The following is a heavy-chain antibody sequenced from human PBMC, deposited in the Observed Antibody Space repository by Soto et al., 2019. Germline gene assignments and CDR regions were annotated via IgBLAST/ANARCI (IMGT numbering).Heavy chain of an antibody. CDR1: GGSISSGSSY. J-gene: IGHJ4*02. Sequence: PSETLSLTCTVSGGSISSGSSYWGWIRQPPGKGLEWIGSIYYLGNTYYNPSLGGRVSISVDSSKNQFSLKLKSVTAADMAVFYCAGLFPYGSSGYHLSYLGQGTLVTVSS. V-gene: IGHV4-39*01. CDR2: IYYLGNT. CDR3: AGLFPYGSSGYHLSY. D-gene: IGHD3-22*01.